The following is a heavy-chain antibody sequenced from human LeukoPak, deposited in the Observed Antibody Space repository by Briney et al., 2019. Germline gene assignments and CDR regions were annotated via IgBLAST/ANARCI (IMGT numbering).Heavy chain of an antibody. CDR1: GGSTRSSSYC. CDR3: ANLVMLGATDF. D-gene: IGHD1-26*01. J-gene: IGHJ4*02. V-gene: IGHV4-39*07. Sequence: SETLSLTGSLSGGSTRSSSYCWGWIREPPGRGLELLGSICHRASTSYNPYLKSRVTTSVDPSKNQFSPKLSSVTAADKAVYSCANLVMLGATDFWGQGTLVTVSS. CDR2: ICHRAST.